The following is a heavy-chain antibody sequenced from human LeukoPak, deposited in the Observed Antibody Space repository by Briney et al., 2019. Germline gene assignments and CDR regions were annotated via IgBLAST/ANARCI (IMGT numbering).Heavy chain of an antibody. CDR3: ASRSAGDHYFDY. V-gene: IGHV4-39*07. CDR2: IYYSGST. Sequence: SETLSLTCTVSGGSISSSSYYWGWTRQPPGKGLEWIGSIYYSGSTYYNPSLKSRVTISVDTSKNQFSLKLSSVTAADTAVYYCASRSAGDHYFDYWGQGTLVTVSS. CDR1: GGSISSSSYY. J-gene: IGHJ4*02. D-gene: IGHD6-13*01.